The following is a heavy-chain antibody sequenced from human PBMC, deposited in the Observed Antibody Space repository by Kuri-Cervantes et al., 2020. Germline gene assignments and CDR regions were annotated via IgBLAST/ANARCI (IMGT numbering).Heavy chain of an antibody. CDR2: INPNSGGT. Sequence: ASVKVSCKASGYTFTGYYMHWVRQAPGQGLEWMGWINPNSGGTNYAQKFQGWVTMTRDTSISTAYMEPSRLRSDDTAVYYCARGYTYYYGSGSYYTVRFDPWGQGTLVTVSS. CDR1: GYTFTGYY. CDR3: ARGYTYYYGSGSYYTVRFDP. J-gene: IGHJ5*02. D-gene: IGHD3-10*01. V-gene: IGHV1-2*04.